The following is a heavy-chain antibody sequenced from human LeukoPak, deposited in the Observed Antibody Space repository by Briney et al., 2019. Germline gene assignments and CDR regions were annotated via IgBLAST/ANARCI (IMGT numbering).Heavy chain of an antibody. J-gene: IGHJ4*02. D-gene: IGHD6-13*01. Sequence: SLKVSCKASVGTFSSYAISGVRQAPGHGLEWMGGIIPIFGTANYAQKFQGRVTITADESTSTAYMELSSLRSEDTAVYYCARTRRYSSSWYDQYYFDYWGQGTLVTVSS. CDR2: IIPIFGTA. V-gene: IGHV1-69*13. CDR1: VGTFSSYA. CDR3: ARTRRYSSSWYDQYYFDY.